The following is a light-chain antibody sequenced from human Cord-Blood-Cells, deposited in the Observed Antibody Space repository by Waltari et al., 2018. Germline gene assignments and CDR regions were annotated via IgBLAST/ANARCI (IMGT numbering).Light chain of an antibody. V-gene: IGLV2-8*01. J-gene: IGLJ1*01. CDR3: SSYAGGYV. CDR2: EVS. CDR1: SSDVGGYNY. Sequence: QSALTQPPSASGSPGQSVTISCTRTSSDVGGYNYVSWYQQHPGKAPKLMIYEVSKRPSGVPDRFSGSKSGNTASLTVSGLQAEDEADYYCSSYAGGYVFGTGTKVTVL.